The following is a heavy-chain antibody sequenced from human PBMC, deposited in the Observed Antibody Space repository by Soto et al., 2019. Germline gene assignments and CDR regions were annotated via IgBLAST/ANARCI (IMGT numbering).Heavy chain of an antibody. J-gene: IGHJ4*02. CDR2: IYYSGST. CDR3: ARVGLGYCSGGSCPFFDY. V-gene: IGHV4-39*07. D-gene: IGHD2-15*01. Sequence: SETLSLTCTVSGGSISSYYWGWIRQPPGKGLEWIGSIYYSGSTYYNPSLKSRVTISVDKSKNQFSLKLSSVTAADTAVYYCARVGLGYCSGGSCPFFDYWGQGTLVTVSS. CDR1: GGSISSYY.